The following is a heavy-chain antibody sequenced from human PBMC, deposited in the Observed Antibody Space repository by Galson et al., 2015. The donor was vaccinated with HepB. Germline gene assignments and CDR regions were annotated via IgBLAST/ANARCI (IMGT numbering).Heavy chain of an antibody. CDR1: GGSISSGGYY. J-gene: IGHJ3*02. CDR3: ASNSLGGYYYGSGTISI. D-gene: IGHD3-10*01. V-gene: IGHV4-31*03. Sequence: TLSLTCTVSGGSISSGGYYWSWIRQHPGKGLEWIGYIYYSGSTYYNPSLKSRVTISVDTSKNQFSLKLSSVTAADTAVYYCASNSLGGYYYGSGTISIWGQGTMVTVSS. CDR2: IYYSGST.